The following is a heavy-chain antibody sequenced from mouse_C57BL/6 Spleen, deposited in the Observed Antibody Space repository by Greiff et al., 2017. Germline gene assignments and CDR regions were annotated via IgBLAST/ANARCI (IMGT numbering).Heavy chain of an antibody. V-gene: IGHV1-80*01. J-gene: IGHJ3*01. Sequence: QVQLQQSGAELVKPGASVKLSCKASGYAFSSYWMNWVKQRPGKGLEWIGQIYPGDGDTNYNGKFKGKATLTADKSSSTAYMQLSSLTSDYSAVYFCARGPAQSWFAYWGQGTLVTVSA. D-gene: IGHD3-2*02. CDR3: ARGPAQSWFAY. CDR2: IYPGDGDT. CDR1: GYAFSSYW.